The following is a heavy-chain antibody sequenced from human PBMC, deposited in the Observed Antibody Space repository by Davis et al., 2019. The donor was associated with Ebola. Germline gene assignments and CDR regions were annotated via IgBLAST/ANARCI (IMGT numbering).Heavy chain of an antibody. CDR3: ARAKGYYDSSGYPYYFDY. V-gene: IGHV1-18*04. CDR1: GYTFTNYG. J-gene: IGHJ4*02. Sequence: ASVKVSCKTSGYTFTNYGITWVRQAPGQGLEWMGWISAYKGNTNYAQKLQGRVTMTTDTSTSTAYMELRSLRSDDTAVYYCARAKGYYDSSGYPYYFDYWGQGTLVTVSS. CDR2: ISAYKGNT. D-gene: IGHD3-22*01.